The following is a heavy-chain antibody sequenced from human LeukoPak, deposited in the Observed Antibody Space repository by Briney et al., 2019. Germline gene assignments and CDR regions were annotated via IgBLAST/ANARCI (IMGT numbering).Heavy chain of an antibody. CDR3: ARDPSSYSGSRFDY. CDR2: FDPEDGET. V-gene: IGHV1-24*01. CDR1: GYTLTELS. D-gene: IGHD1-26*01. Sequence: ASVKVSCKVSGYTLTELSMHWVRQAPGKGLEWMGGFDPEDGETIYAQKFQGRVTMTEDTSTDTAYMELSSLRSEDTAVYYCARDPSSYSGSRFDYWGQGTLVTVSS. J-gene: IGHJ4*02.